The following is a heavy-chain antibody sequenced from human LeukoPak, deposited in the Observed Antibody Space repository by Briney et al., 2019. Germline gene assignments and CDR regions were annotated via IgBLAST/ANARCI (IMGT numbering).Heavy chain of an antibody. J-gene: IGHJ4*02. CDR2: ISGSSRYI. V-gene: IGHV3-21*01. D-gene: IGHD4-17*01. CDR1: GFTFSTYS. CDR3: ARRLNNGDYGSDC. Sequence: GGSLRLSCVASGFTFSTYSMNWVRQAPGKGLEWASTISGSSRYIYFADSVRGRFTISRDNAKNSLYLQMSNLRAEDTAVYYCARRLNNGDYGSDCWGQGTLVTVSS.